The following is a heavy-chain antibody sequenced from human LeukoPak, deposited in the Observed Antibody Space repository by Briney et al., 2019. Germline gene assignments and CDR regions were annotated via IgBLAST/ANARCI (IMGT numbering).Heavy chain of an antibody. D-gene: IGHD1-26*01. CDR2: LIENGATT. CDR3: VKDYQVGNSPAFGDY. J-gene: IGHJ4*02. CDR1: GFTFSSHA. V-gene: IGHV3-23*01. Sequence: GGSLRLSCAASGFTFSSHAMSWVRRAPGKGLEWVAGLIENGATTYYADSVKGRFTISRDNSRNTMYLQMNSLRVEDTAVYYCVKDYQVGNSPAFGDYWGQGTLVTISS.